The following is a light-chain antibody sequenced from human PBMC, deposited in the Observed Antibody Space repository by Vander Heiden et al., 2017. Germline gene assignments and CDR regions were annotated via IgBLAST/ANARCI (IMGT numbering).Light chain of an antibody. V-gene: IGKV1-5*03. CDR2: KAS. Sequence: DLQMTPAPSILSAFMGDRITFTWRAKPGIGSWLAWYQQKAGKTPKLLIYKASSLESGVPSRFSGSGTGTELTLTINSLQPDDFATYYCQLYNSFSGRTFGQGTKVEIK. J-gene: IGKJ1*01. CDR1: PGIGSW. CDR3: QLYNSFSGRT.